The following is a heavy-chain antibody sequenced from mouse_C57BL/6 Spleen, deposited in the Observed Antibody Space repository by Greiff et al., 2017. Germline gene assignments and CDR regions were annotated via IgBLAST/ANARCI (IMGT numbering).Heavy chain of an antibody. J-gene: IGHJ1*03. CDR3: AKGLCCDGRSLWYFDV. CDR1: GYTFTSYW. Sequence: QVQLQQPGAELVRPGSSVKLSCKASGYTFTSYWMNWVKQRPIQGLEWIGNIYPSDSETHYNQKFKDKATLTVDKSSSTAYMQLSCLTSEDSAVYYCAKGLCCDGRSLWYFDVWGTGATVTVSA. D-gene: IGHD6-5*01. V-gene: IGHV1-52*01. CDR2: IYPSDSET.